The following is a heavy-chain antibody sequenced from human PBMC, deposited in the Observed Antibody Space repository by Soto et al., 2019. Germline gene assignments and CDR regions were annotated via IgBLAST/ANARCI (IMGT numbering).Heavy chain of an antibody. CDR3: ARFYGDYPYWYFDL. CDR1: GGSISSYY. J-gene: IGHJ2*01. V-gene: IGHV4-59*01. D-gene: IGHD4-17*01. Sequence: QVQLQESGPGLVKPSETLSLTCTVSGGSISSYYWSWIRQPPGKGLEWIGYIYYSGSTNYNPSLKSRVTISVDTSKNQFSLKLSSVTAADTAVYYCARFYGDYPYWYFDLWGRGTLVTVSS. CDR2: IYYSGST.